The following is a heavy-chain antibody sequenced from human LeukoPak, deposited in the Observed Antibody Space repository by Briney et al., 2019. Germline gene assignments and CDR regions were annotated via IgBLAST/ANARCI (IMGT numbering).Heavy chain of an antibody. CDR3: ARGPPNPITWGYYYYGMDV. CDR1: GGSISSYY. V-gene: IGHV4-4*07. D-gene: IGHD1-14*01. CDR2: IYTSGST. Sequence: SETLSLTCTVSGGSISSYYWSWIRQPAGKGLEWIGRIYTSGSTNYSPSLKSRVTMSVDTSKNQFSLKLSSVTAADTAVYYCARGPPNPITWGYYYYGMDVWGQGTTVTVSS. J-gene: IGHJ6*02.